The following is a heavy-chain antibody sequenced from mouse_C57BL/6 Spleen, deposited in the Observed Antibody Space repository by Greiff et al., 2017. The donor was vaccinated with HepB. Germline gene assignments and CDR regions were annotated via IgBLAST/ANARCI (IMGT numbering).Heavy chain of an antibody. Sequence: DVMLVESGEGLVKPGGSLKLSCAASGFTFSSYAMSWVRQTPEKRLEWVAYISSGGDYIYYADTVKGRFTISRDNARNTLYLQMSSLKSEDTAMYYCTRETSGFAYWGQGTLVTVSA. CDR2: ISSGGDYI. CDR3: TRETSGFAY. J-gene: IGHJ3*01. CDR1: GFTFSSYA. V-gene: IGHV5-9-1*02.